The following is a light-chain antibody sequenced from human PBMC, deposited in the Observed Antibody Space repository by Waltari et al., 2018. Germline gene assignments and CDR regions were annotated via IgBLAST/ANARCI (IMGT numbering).Light chain of an antibody. CDR3: CSYAGSYTYV. CDR1: SSDVGGYNY. Sequence: QSALTQPRSVSESPGQSVTISCTGTSSDVGGYNYVSWYQHHPGKAPKLMFYDVSKRPSGVPDRFSGSKSGNTASLTISGLQAEDEADYYCCSYAGSYTYVFGTGTKVTVL. CDR2: DVS. V-gene: IGLV2-11*01. J-gene: IGLJ1*01.